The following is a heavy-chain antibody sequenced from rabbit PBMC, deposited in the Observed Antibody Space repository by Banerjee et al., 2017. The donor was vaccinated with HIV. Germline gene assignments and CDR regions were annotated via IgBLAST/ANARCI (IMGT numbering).Heavy chain of an antibody. D-gene: IGHD1-1*01. V-gene: IGHV1S7*01. Sequence: QLKESGGGLVQPGGSLKLSCKASGFDFSSYGISWVRQAPGKGLEWIGYIDPVFGSTYSASWVNGRFTIYSHNAQNTLYLEMNSLTAADTATYFCARDAASTYYMGDYFVLWGPGTLVTVS. CDR3: ARDAASTYYMGDYFVL. J-gene: IGHJ4*01. CDR2: IDPVFGST. CDR1: GFDFSSYG.